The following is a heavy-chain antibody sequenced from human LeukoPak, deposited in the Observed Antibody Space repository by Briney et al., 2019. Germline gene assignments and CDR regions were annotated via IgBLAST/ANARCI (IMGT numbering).Heavy chain of an antibody. CDR3: ARWSGSRHSVDY. CDR2: IKQDGSEK. CDR1: GFTFDDYG. V-gene: IGHV3-7*01. J-gene: IGHJ4*02. Sequence: GGSLRLSCAASGFTFDDYGMSWVRQAPGKGLEWVANIKQDGSEKHSVDSVKGRFTISRDNAKNSLYLQMNSLRAEDTAMYYCARWSGSRHSVDYWGQGTLVTVSS. D-gene: IGHD1-26*01.